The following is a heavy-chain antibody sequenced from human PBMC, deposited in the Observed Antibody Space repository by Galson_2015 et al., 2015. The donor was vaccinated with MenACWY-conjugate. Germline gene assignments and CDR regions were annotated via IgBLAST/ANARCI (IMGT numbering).Heavy chain of an antibody. CDR1: GYTFTSYA. V-gene: IGHV1-3*01. CDR2: INAGNGNT. Sequence: SVKVSCKASGYTFTSYAMHWVRQAPGQRLEWMGWINAGNGNTKYSQKFQGRVTITRDTSASTAYMELSSLRSEDTAVYYCARGGQVRYYYDNDIDCWGQGTLVTVSS. CDR3: ARGGQVRYYYDNDIDC. J-gene: IGHJ4*02. D-gene: IGHD3-9*01.